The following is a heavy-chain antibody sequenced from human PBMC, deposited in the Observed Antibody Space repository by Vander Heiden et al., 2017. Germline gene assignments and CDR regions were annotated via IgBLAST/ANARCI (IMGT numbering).Heavy chain of an antibody. CDR2: IKSIAHGGTT. Sequence: EVQLVESGGGLVEPGGSIRLSCAASDFTFSYAWMHWVRQAPGKGLEWVGRIKSIAHGGTTDYAASVEGRFTISRDDSTKTLYLQMNSLQTGDTAVYYCTTGLANYFAFWGQGTLVTVSS. J-gene: IGHJ4*02. CDR3: TTGLANYFAF. D-gene: IGHD6-6*01. V-gene: IGHV3-15*07. CDR1: DFTFSYAW.